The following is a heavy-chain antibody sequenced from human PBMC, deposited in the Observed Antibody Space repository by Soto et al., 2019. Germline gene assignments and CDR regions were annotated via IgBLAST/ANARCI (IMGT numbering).Heavy chain of an antibody. CDR2: SIGRTNNT. CDR1: GFTFSNPP. D-gene: IGHD3-16*02. J-gene: IGHJ4*02. Sequence: EVHLLESGGGLVQPGGSLRLSCAASGFTFSNPPLTGARQALGKGPEWVSSIGRTNNTHYADSVKGRFAISRDNSQNTLYLQMNSLTAEDTAVYFCAKVDAYSYRTDHWGQGTLVTVSS. CDR3: AKVDAYSYRTDH. V-gene: IGHV3-23*01.